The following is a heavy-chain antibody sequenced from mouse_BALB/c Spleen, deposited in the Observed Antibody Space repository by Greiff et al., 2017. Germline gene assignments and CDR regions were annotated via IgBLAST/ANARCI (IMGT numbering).Heavy chain of an antibody. CDR2: IYPGNSDT. CDR1: GYTFTSYW. CDR3: GRDYDDYYAMDY. Sequence: EVQLQQSGTVLARPGASVKMSCKASGYTFTSYWMHWVKQRPGQGLEWIGAIYPGNSDTSYNQKFKGKAKLTAVTSTSTAYMELSSLTNEDSAVYYCGRDYDDYYAMDYWGQGTSVTVSS. D-gene: IGHD2-4*01. J-gene: IGHJ4*01. V-gene: IGHV1-5*01.